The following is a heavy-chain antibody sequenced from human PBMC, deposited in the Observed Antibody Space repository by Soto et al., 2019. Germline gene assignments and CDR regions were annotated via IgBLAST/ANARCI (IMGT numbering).Heavy chain of an antibody. CDR1: GGSFSGYY. D-gene: IGHD3-16*02. Sequence: QVQLQQWSAGLLKPSETLSLTCAVHGGSFSGYYWTWIRQPPGKGLEWIGEINHTGSTNYNPSLKSRLTISVDTSKNQFSLKMTFVTAADTAVYFCARTYVWGSYRLDYWGQGTLVTVSS. CDR2: INHTGST. CDR3: ARTYVWGSYRLDY. V-gene: IGHV4-34*01. J-gene: IGHJ4*02.